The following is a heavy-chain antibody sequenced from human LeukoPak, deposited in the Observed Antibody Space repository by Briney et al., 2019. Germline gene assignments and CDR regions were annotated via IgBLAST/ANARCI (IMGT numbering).Heavy chain of an antibody. CDR2: IKQDGSEK. J-gene: IGHJ4*02. Sequence: GGSLRLSCAASGFTFSSYWVSWVRQAPGKGLEWVANIKQDGSEKYYVDSVKGRFTISRDNAKNSLYLQMNSLRAEDTAVYYCASDPDWGSDYWGQGTLVTVSS. D-gene: IGHD7-27*01. CDR1: GFTFSSYW. CDR3: ASDPDWGSDY. V-gene: IGHV3-7*03.